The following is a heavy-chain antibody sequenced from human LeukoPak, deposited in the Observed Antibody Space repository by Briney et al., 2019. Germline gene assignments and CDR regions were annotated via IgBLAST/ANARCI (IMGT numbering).Heavy chain of an antibody. J-gene: IGHJ5*02. CDR1: GYTFTTYA. CDR2: INSDNGDT. Sequence: ASVKVSCKAPGYTFTTYAMHWVRQAPGQRLEWMGWINSDNGDTKYSQKFQGRVTISRDTSAYTAYMELRSLSSADTAVYFCARAPYDFLTGYSLNWFDPWGQGTLVTVSS. CDR3: ARAPYDFLTGYSLNWFDP. D-gene: IGHD3-9*01. V-gene: IGHV1-3*04.